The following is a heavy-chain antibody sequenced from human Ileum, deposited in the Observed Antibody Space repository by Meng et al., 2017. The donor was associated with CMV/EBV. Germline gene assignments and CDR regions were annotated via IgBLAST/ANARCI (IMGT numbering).Heavy chain of an antibody. J-gene: IGHJ4*02. CDR2: IQHSGRT. Sequence: GAFTALVWPHSTFALHGTSLNGPIDIVICPCSLDRLSPGKCMEWIAFIQHSGRTSFNRCLKGRFTISVDTSNNQFSLTVRSVTAADTAVYYCARVSWWAGSQMIQTFDSWGQGTLVTVSS. D-gene: IGHD3/OR15-3a*01. CDR1: NGPIDIVICP. CDR3: ARVSWWAGSQMIQTFDS. V-gene: IGHV4-30-4*01.